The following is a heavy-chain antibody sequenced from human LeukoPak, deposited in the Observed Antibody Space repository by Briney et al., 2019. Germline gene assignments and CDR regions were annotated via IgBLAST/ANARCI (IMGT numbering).Heavy chain of an antibody. J-gene: IGHJ4*02. D-gene: IGHD6-13*01. Sequence: GGSLRLSCAASGFTFSNYGMHWVTQPPGKGLEWLAVIWYDGNNKYYADSVKGRFTISRDNSKNTLYLQMNSLRAEDTAMYYCARDAGSSGWYVGGYWGQGTLVTVSS. CDR3: ARDAGSSGWYVGGY. CDR2: IWYDGNNK. V-gene: IGHV3-33*01. CDR1: GFTFSNYG.